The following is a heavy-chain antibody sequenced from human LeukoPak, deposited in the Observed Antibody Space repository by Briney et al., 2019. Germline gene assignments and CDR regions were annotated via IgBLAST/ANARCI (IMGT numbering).Heavy chain of an antibody. CDR2: IYHSGST. J-gene: IGHJ6*03. V-gene: IGHV4-59*12. Sequence: SETLSLTCTVSGGSIGNYYWSWIRQPPGKGLEWIGSIYHSGSTNCNPSLKSRVNISVDTSKNQFSLKVNSVTAADTAVYFCARDETYSSDWQSNHYYYYMDVWGKGTTVTVSS. CDR3: ARDETYSSDWQSNHYYYYMDV. D-gene: IGHD6-19*01. CDR1: GGSIGNYY.